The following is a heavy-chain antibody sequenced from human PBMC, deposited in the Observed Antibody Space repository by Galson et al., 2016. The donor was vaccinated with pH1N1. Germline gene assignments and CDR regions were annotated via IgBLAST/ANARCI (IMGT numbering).Heavy chain of an antibody. Sequence: SLRLSCAASGFTFSTYAMSWVRQAPGKGLEWVSAISGTGGSTYYADSVKGRFTISRDNSKNTLYLQMNSLRAEDTAVYYWAKDRGRQYFDWLSLDSWGQGTLVTVSS. CDR2: ISGTGGST. J-gene: IGHJ4*02. CDR1: GFTFSTYA. D-gene: IGHD3-9*01. V-gene: IGHV3-23*01. CDR3: AKDRGRQYFDWLSLDS.